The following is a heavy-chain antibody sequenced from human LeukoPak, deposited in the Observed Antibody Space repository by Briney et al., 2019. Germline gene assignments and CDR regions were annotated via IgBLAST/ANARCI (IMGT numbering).Heavy chain of an antibody. CDR1: GFTFNNYA. V-gene: IGHV3-23*01. D-gene: IGHD3-16*01. J-gene: IGHJ6*02. Sequence: GGSLRLSCAASGFTFNNYAMSWVRQAPGKGLEWVSGISGSGANTYYADSVKGRFTISRDNSKNTLYLRMNSLRAEDTAVYYCARAGGGYYYYSYGMDVWGQGTTVTVSS. CDR3: ARAGGGYYYYSYGMDV. CDR2: ISGSGANT.